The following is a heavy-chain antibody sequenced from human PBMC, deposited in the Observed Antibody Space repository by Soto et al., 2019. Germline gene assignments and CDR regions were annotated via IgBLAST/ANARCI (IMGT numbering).Heavy chain of an antibody. CDR2: ISSSSGYT. J-gene: IGHJ4*02. CDR3: ARVLDQATGSTYSYYFDY. CDR1: GFTFSDYY. Sequence: GGSLRLSCAASGFTFSDYYMTWIRQAPGKGLEWVSYISSSSGYTNYADSVKGRFTISRDNAKNSLYLQMNSLRAEDTAVYYCARVLDQATGSTYSYYFDYWGQGTLVTVSS. V-gene: IGHV3-11*06. D-gene: IGHD1-1*01.